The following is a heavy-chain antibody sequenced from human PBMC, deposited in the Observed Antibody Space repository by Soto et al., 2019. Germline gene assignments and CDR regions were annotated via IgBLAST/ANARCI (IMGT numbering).Heavy chain of an antibody. V-gene: IGHV3-48*02. Sequence: GGSLRLSCAASGLTFSSYSMNWVRQAPGKGLEWVSYISSSSSTIYYADSVKGRFTISRDNAKNSLYLQMNSLRDEDTAVYYCAIVLLGYCSGGSCGYWYFDLWGRGTLVTVSS. CDR2: ISSSSSTI. CDR1: GLTFSSYS. D-gene: IGHD2-15*01. J-gene: IGHJ2*01. CDR3: AIVLLGYCSGGSCGYWYFDL.